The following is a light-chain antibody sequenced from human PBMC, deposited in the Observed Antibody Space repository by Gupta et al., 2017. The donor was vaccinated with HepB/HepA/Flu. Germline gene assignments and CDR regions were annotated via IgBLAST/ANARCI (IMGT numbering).Light chain of an antibody. V-gene: IGKV3-11*01. Sequence: EIVLTQSPATLSLSPGERATLSCRASQSVSSYLAWYQQKPGQAPRLLIYDASNRATGLPARFSGSWYGTYLTLTSSIRDPEDFAVYYCQHRSNWPPITFGQGTRLEIK. CDR2: DAS. CDR1: QSVSSY. J-gene: IGKJ5*01. CDR3: QHRSNWPPIT.